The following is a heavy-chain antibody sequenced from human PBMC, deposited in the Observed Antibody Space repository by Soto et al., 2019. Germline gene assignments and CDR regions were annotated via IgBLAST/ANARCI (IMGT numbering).Heavy chain of an antibody. Sequence: GASVKVSCKASGYTFTSYGISWVRQAPGQGLEWMGWISAYNGNTNYAQKLQGRVTMTTDTSTSTAYMELRSLRSDDTAVYYCARDQVHYYYGSGGKFDPWGQGTLVTVSS. D-gene: IGHD3-10*01. CDR2: ISAYNGNT. CDR3: ARDQVHYYYGSGGKFDP. J-gene: IGHJ5*02. V-gene: IGHV1-18*01. CDR1: GYTFTSYG.